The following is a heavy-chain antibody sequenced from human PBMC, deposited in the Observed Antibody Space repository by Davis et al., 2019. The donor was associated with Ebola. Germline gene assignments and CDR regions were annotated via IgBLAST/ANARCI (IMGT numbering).Heavy chain of an antibody. J-gene: IGHJ4*02. CDR1: GGSISSYY. CDR3: VRDGGGYYDSSGYYYFDS. Sequence: PSETLSLTCTVSGGSISSYYWSWIRQPPGKGLEWIGYIYNTGSTNYNPSLKSRVTMSVDTSKNQFSLKLTSVTAADTAMYYCVRDGGGYYDSSGYYYFDSWGQGTLVTVSS. D-gene: IGHD3-22*01. V-gene: IGHV4-59*01. CDR2: IYNTGST.